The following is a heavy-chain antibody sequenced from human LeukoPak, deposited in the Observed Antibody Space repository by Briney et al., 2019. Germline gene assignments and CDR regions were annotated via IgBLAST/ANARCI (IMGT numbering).Heavy chain of an antibody. D-gene: IGHD3-10*01. CDR1: GYTFTGYY. CDR2: INPSGGST. Sequence: ASVKVSCKASGYTFTGYYMHWVRQAPGQGLEWVGIINPSGGSTSYAQKFQGRVTMTRDTSTSTVYMELSSLRSEDTAVYYCARDTSLLTYYYGSGSYYHYWGQGTLVTVSS. V-gene: IGHV1-46*01. J-gene: IGHJ4*02. CDR3: ARDTSLLTYYYGSGSYYHY.